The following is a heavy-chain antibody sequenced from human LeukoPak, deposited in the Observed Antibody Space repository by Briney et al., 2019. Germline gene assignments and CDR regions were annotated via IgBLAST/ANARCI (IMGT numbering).Heavy chain of an antibody. D-gene: IGHD3-10*01. J-gene: IGHJ4*02. CDR3: AKGGGWFGELLSGYFDY. CDR1: GFTFSSYG. CDR2: ISYDGSNK. Sequence: PGGSLRLSCAASGFTFSSYGMHWVRQAPGKGLEGVAVISYDGSNKYYADSVKGRFTISRDNSKNTLYLQMNSLRAEDTAVYYCAKGGGWFGELLSGYFDYWGQGTLVTVSS. V-gene: IGHV3-30*18.